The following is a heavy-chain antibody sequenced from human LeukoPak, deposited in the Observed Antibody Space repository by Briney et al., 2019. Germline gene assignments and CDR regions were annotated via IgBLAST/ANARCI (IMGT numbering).Heavy chain of an antibody. J-gene: IGHJ2*01. D-gene: IGHD6-13*01. V-gene: IGHV4-59*01. CDR3: ARVYYSNSYDYWYFDL. CDR2: IYYSGNT. CDR1: GASISDYY. Sequence: SETLSLTCTVSGASISDYYWTWIRQPPGKGLEWIGHIYYSGNTIYNPSLKSRVTISVDTSKNQFSLKLSSVTAADTAVYYCARVYYSNSYDYWYFDLWGRGTLVTVSS.